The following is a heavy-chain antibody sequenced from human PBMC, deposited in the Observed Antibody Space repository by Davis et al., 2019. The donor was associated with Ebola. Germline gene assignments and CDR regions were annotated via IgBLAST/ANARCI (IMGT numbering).Heavy chain of an antibody. D-gene: IGHD2-8*01. V-gene: IGHV1-18*01. CDR1: GYTFTSYD. J-gene: IGHJ4*02. CDR2: ISAYNGNT. CDR3: ARRYCTNGVCPDY. Sequence: ASVKVSCKASGYTFTSYDINWVRQATGQGLEWMGWISAYNGNTNYAQKLQGRVTMTTDTSTSTAYMELRSLRSDDTAVYYCARRYCTNGVCPDYWGQGTLVTVSS.